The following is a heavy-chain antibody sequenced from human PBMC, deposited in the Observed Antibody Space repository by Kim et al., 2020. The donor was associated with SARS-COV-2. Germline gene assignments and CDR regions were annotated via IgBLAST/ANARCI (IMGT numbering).Heavy chain of an antibody. CDR2: IYTSGTA. J-gene: IGHJ5*02. D-gene: IGHD6-19*01. CDR1: GGSISDYS. Sequence: SETLSLTCTVSGGSISDYSWSWIRQPPGKGLEWIGYIYTSGTANYNPSLKSRVSISVDTSKNQLSLMLNSVTGADTAVYYCARGSGWYLPWGQGNLVTVSS. V-gene: IGHV4-59*01. CDR3: ARGSGWYLP.